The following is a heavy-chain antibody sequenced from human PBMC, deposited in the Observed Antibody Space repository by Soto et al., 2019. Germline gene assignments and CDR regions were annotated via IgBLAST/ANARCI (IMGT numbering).Heavy chain of an antibody. V-gene: IGHV3-74*01. CDR2: INSDGSST. CDR3: ARDVEY. CDR1: GFTFSNFW. Sequence: EVQLVESGGGLVQPGGSLRLSCEASGFTFSNFWMHWVRQAPGKGLVWVSRINSDGSSTNYADSVKGRVTISRDNAKNTLYLQLNSLRPEATAVYYCARDVEYWGQGTLVTVAS. J-gene: IGHJ4*02.